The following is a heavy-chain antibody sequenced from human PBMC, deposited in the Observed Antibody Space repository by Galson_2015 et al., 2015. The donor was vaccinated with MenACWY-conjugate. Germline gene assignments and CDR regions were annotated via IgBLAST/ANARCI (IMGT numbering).Heavy chain of an antibody. V-gene: IGHV3-23*01. CDR3: AKDNNRVVAPNNWFDP. CDR2: ISGTGGST. Sequence: SLRLSCAASGFTFSNYAMTWVRQAPGKGLEWVSTISGTGGSTYYADSVKGRFTISRDNSKNTLYVQVNSLRPEDTAVYYCAKDNNRVVAPNNWFDPWGQGTLVTVSS. CDR1: GFTFSNYA. D-gene: IGHD2-15*01. J-gene: IGHJ5*02.